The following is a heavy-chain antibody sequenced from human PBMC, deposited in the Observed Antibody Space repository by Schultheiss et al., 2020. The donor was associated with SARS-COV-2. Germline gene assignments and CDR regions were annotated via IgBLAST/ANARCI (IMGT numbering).Heavy chain of an antibody. V-gene: IGHV4-34*01. Sequence: SETLSLTCAVYGGSFSGYYWNWIRQPPGKGLEWIGEINHSGSTNYNPSLKSRVTISVDTSKNQFSLKLSSVTAADTAVYYCARGSSWSILLNYYMDVWGKGTTVTVSS. CDR2: INHSGST. D-gene: IGHD6-6*01. CDR1: GGSFSGYY. CDR3: ARGSSWSILLNYYMDV. J-gene: IGHJ6*03.